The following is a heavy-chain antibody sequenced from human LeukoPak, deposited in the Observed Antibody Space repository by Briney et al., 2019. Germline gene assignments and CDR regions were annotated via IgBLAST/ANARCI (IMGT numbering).Heavy chain of an antibody. CDR1: DGSTSSYY. CDR3: ARDLGSSWYGSYYYYMDV. J-gene: IGHJ6*03. D-gene: IGHD6-13*01. Sequence: YPSETLSLTCTVSDGSTSSYYWSWIRQPPGKGLEWIGYIYYSGSTNYNPSLKSRVTISVDRSKNQFSLKLSSVTAADTAVYYCARDLGSSWYGSYYYYMDVWGKGTTVTVSS. CDR2: IYYSGST. V-gene: IGHV4-59*01.